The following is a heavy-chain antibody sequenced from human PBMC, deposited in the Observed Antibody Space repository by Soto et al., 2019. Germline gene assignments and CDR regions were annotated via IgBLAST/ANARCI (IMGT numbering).Heavy chain of an antibody. V-gene: IGHV3-23*01. CDR3: AKSRIQGWTKGLYDH. CDR2: ISESGDST. Sequence: GGSLRLSCAASGFTFSSYAMSWVRQDPGKGLEWVSSISESGDSTSYAESVRGRFTISRDDSKNTLYLQMNSLRAEDMALFSWAKSRIQGWTKGLYDHWGQGTLVTVSS. D-gene: IGHD5-18*01. J-gene: IGHJ4*02. CDR1: GFTFSSYA.